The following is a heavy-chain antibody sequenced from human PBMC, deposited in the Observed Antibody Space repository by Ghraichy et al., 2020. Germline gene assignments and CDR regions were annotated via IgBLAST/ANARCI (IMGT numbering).Heavy chain of an antibody. CDR3: AAVQQLAHYYYYGMDV. CDR2: IVVGSGNT. V-gene: IGHV1-58*01. J-gene: IGHJ6*02. CDR1: GFTFTSSA. D-gene: IGHD6-13*01. Sequence: SVKVSCKASGFTFTSSAVQWVRQARGQRLEWIGWIVVGSGNTNYAQKFQERVTITRDMSTSTAYMELSSLRSEDTAVYYCAAVQQLAHYYYYGMDVWGQGTTVTVSS.